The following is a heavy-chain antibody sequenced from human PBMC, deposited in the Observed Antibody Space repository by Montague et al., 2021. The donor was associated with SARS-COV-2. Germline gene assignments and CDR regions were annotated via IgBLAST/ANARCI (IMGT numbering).Heavy chain of an antibody. CDR2: IYVTGST. CDR1: GGAINSGDFY. V-gene: IGHV4-61*02. CDR3: VGDAYNPLDGY. J-gene: IGHJ4*02. Sequence: TLSLTCTVSGGAINSGDFYWSWIRQPAGKGLEWIGRIYVTGSTRYSPSLESRVTMAIDTAKGQFSLKLSSVTAADTGVYYCVGDAYNPLDGYWGQETLVTVSS. D-gene: IGHD2-21*01.